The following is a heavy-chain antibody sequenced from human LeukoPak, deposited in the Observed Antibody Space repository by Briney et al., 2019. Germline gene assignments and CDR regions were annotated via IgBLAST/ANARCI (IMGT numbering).Heavy chain of an antibody. Sequence: SETLSLTCTVSGGSISSGSYYWSWIRQPPGKGLEWIGEINHSGSTNYNPSLKSRVTISVDTSKNQFSLKLSSVTAADTAVYYCARGLAAHLFDYWGQGTLVTVSS. CDR3: ARGLAAHLFDY. CDR1: GGSISSGSYY. J-gene: IGHJ4*02. CDR2: INHSGST. V-gene: IGHV4-39*07. D-gene: IGHD2-15*01.